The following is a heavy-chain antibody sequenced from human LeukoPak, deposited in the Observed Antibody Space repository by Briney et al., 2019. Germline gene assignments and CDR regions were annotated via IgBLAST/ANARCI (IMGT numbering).Heavy chain of an antibody. V-gene: IGHV4-59*01. Sequence: SETLSLTCTVSGGSISSYYWSWIRQPPGKGLEGIGYIYYSGSTNYNPSLKSRVTISVDTSKNQFSLKLSSVPAADTAVYYCARGYGSGSYPPAYYGMDVWGKGTTVTVSS. CDR1: GGSISSYY. D-gene: IGHD3-10*01. J-gene: IGHJ6*04. CDR3: ARGYGSGSYPPAYYGMDV. CDR2: IYYSGST.